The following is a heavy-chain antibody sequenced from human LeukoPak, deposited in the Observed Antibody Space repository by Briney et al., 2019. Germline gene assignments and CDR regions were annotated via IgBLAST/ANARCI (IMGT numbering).Heavy chain of an antibody. J-gene: IGHJ4*02. V-gene: IGHV4-34*01. Sequence: PSETLSLTCAVYGGSFSGYYWSWIRQPPGKGLEWIGEINHSGSTNYNPSLKSRVTISVDTSKNQFSLKLSSVTAADTAVYYCARELRGYSYGCFDYWGQGTLVTVSS. CDR3: ARELRGYSYGCFDY. CDR2: INHSGST. CDR1: GGSFSGYY. D-gene: IGHD5-18*01.